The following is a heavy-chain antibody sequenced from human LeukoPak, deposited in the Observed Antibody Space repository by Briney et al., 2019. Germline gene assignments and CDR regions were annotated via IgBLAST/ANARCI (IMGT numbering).Heavy chain of an antibody. CDR1: GYSFTTYW. V-gene: IGHV5-51*01. CDR2: IYPGDSDT. CDR3: ARQLGATTDFDY. Sequence: GESLKISCKGSGYSFTTYWIAWVRQTPGKGPEWMGVIYPGDSDTSYSPSFQGQVTISADKSISTAYLQWSSLKASDTAMYYCARQLGATTDFDYWGQGTLVTVSS. D-gene: IGHD1-26*01. J-gene: IGHJ4*02.